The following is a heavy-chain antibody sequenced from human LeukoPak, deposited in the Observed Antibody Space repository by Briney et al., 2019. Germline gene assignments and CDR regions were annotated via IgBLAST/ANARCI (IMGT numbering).Heavy chain of an antibody. D-gene: IGHD1-7*01. CDR3: ARPDQAGTNQHAYYMDV. CDR2: ISAYNGNT. Sequence: ASVKVSCKASGYTFTNYVISWVRQAPGQGLEWMGWISAYNGNTGYAQKLQGRVTMTTDTSTSTAYMELRSLRSDDTAVYYCARPDQAGTNQHAYYMDVWGKGTTVTVSS. CDR1: GYTFTNYV. V-gene: IGHV1-18*01. J-gene: IGHJ6*03.